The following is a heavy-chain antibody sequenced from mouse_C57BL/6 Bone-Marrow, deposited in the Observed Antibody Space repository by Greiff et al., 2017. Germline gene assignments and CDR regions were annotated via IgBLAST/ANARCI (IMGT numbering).Heavy chain of an antibody. D-gene: IGHD1-1*01. CDR3: ARRGLTTVVAFDY. Sequence: VQLQQSVAELVRPGASVKLSCTASGFTIKNTYMHWVKQRPEQGLEWIGKIDPANGNTNYARKFQGKATITADTSSNTAYLQLSSLTSEDTAIYYCARRGLTTVVAFDYWGQGTTLTVSS. CDR2: IDPANGNT. J-gene: IGHJ2*01. CDR1: GFTIKNTY. V-gene: IGHV14-3*01.